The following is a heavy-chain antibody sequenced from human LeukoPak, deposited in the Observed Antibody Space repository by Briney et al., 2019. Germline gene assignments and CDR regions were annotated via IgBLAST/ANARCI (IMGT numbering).Heavy chain of an antibody. D-gene: IGHD2-15*01. CDR2: ISGSGGST. Sequence: HPGGSLRLSCAASGFTFSSYAMSWVRQAPGKGLEWVSAISGSGGSTYYADSVKGRFTISRDNSKNTLYLQMNSLRAEDTAVYYCARAHVSGGSTVFDPWGQGTLVTVSS. CDR3: ARAHVSGGSTVFDP. J-gene: IGHJ5*02. V-gene: IGHV3-23*01. CDR1: GFTFSSYA.